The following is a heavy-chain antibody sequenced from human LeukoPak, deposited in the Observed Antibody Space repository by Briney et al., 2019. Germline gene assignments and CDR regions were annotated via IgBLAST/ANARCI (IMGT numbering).Heavy chain of an antibody. CDR3: ATWAIFGVVMNFDY. V-gene: IGHV1-24*01. J-gene: IGHJ4*02. D-gene: IGHD3-3*01. Sequence: ASVKVSCKVSGYALTELSIHWVRQAPGKGLEWMGGFDPEDGETIYAQKFQGRVTMTEDTSTDTAYMELSSLRSEDTAVYYCATWAIFGVVMNFDYWGQGTLVTVSS. CDR1: GYALTELS. CDR2: FDPEDGET.